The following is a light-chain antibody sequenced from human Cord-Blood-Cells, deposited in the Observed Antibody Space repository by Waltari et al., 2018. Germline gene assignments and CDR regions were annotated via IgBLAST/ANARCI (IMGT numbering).Light chain of an antibody. CDR3: AAWDDSLSFV. J-gene: IGLJ3*02. CDR1: SSNIGSNY. CDR2: RNN. V-gene: IGLV1-47*01. Sequence: QSVLTQPPSASGTPGQRVTISCSGSSSNIGSNYVYWYQQLPGTAPKLLIYRNNRGPAGVPGRFSGSKSGTAASLAISGLRSEDEADYYCAAWDDSLSFVFGGGTKLTVL.